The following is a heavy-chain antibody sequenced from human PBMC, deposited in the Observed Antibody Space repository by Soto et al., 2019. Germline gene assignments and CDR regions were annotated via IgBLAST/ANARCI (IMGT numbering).Heavy chain of an antibody. Sequence: GESLKISCKGSGNSFTNYWITWVRQMPGKGLEWMGRIDPSDSYTNYSPSFQGHVTFSIDKSISTAYLQWSSLKASDTAIYYCARQREPIYYYYGLDVCGQGTTVTVSS. CDR3: ARQREPIYYYYGLDV. CDR2: IDPSDSYT. CDR1: GNSFTNYW. D-gene: IGHD6-25*01. J-gene: IGHJ6*02. V-gene: IGHV5-10-1*01.